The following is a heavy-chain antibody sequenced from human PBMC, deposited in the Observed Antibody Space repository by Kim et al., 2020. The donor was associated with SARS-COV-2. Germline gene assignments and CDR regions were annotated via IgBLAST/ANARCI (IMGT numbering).Heavy chain of an antibody. J-gene: IGHJ4*02. CDR3: ARDGMTSINY. Sequence: TIYYADSVKGRFTISRDNAKNSLYLQMNSLRAEDTAVYYCARDGMTSINYWGQGTLVTVSS. D-gene: IGHD1-1*01. CDR2: TI. V-gene: IGHV3-11*01.